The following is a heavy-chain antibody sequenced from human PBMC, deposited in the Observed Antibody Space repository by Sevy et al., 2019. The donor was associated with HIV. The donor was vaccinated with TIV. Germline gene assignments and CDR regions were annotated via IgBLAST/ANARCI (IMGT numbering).Heavy chain of an antibody. CDR3: TRDGESRWEVGSSGYCPIGY. J-gene: IGHJ4*02. Sequence: GGSLRLSCAASGFTFSRYWMHWVRQVPGKGLVWVSRINTDGSTTSYADSVKGRFTISRDNAKNTLYLQMHSLRVDDTAVYYCTRDGESRWEVGSSGYCPIGYWGQGTLVTVSS. D-gene: IGHD2-2*03. CDR1: GFTFSRYW. V-gene: IGHV3-74*01. CDR2: INTDGSTT.